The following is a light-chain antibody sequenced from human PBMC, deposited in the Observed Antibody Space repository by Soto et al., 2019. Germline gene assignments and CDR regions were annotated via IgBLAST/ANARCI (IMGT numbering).Light chain of an antibody. CDR3: QQYDNWPWT. CDR2: GTS. J-gene: IGKJ1*01. CDR1: QGVSSNY. V-gene: IGKV3-20*01. Sequence: DTVLTQAPVTLCSSAGDSSTLSCRASQGVSSNYLAWYQQKSGQAPRLLLYGTSSRATGIPDKFIGSGSGTDFTLTISSLQSEDFAVYYCQQYDNWPWTFGQGTKVDIK.